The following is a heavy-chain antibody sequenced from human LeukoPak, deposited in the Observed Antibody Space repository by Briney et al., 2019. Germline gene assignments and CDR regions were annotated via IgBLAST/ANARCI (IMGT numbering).Heavy chain of an antibody. D-gene: IGHD3-22*01. CDR3: ARDLTLNYYDSSGYYSLDAFDI. J-gene: IGHJ3*02. CDR2: ISSSGSTI. CDR1: GFTLSDYY. Sequence: PGGSPRLSCAASGFTLSDYYMSWIRQAPGKGLEWVSYISSSGSTIYYADSVKGRFTISRDNAKNSLYLQMNSLRAEDTAVYYCARDLTLNYYDSSGYYSLDAFDIWGQGTMVTVSS. V-gene: IGHV3-11*04.